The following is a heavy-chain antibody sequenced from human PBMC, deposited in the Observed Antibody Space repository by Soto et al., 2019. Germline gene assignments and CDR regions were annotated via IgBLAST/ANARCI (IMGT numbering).Heavy chain of an antibody. CDR2: FDREVGEA. Sequence: ASVKVSCKASGYSLSRLSVHWVRQAPGKGLEWMGVFDREVGEAIYAQKFQDRATMTADTSTDTAYMDLNSLRSDDTAVYYCATDLLLHGMDIWGQGTTVTVSS. CDR1: GYSLSRLS. J-gene: IGHJ6*02. CDR3: ATDLLLHGMDI. V-gene: IGHV1-24*01.